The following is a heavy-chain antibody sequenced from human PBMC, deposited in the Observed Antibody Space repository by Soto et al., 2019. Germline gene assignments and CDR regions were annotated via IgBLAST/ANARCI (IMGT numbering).Heavy chain of an antibody. J-gene: IGHJ3*02. Sequence: EVQLLESGGGLVQPGGSLRLSCAASGFTFSSYAMSWVRQAPGKGLEWVSAISGSGGSTYYADSVKGRFTISRDNSKNTLYLQMNSLRAEDTAVYYCARDHCSSTSCYTGAFDIWGQGTMVTVSS. CDR2: ISGSGGST. CDR3: ARDHCSSTSCYTGAFDI. V-gene: IGHV3-23*01. D-gene: IGHD2-2*02. CDR1: GFTFSSYA.